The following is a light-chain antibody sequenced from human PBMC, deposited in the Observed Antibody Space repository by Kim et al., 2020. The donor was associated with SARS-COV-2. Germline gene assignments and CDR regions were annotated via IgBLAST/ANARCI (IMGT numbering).Light chain of an antibody. J-gene: IGLJ3*02. V-gene: IGLV1-44*01. CDR2: YSD. CDR3: VVWDDTLNQWM. CDR1: GASFRRDA. Sequence: GRKVTISCSGGGASFRRDAANWYQQGPGRAPKLLIYYSDQRPSGVPDRFSGSKSGTSASLAINGLQSEDEADYYCVVWDDTLNQWMFGGGTQLTVL.